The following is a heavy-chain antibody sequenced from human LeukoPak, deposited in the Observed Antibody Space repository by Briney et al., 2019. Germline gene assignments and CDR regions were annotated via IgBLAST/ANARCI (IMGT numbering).Heavy chain of an antibody. CDR1: GGSISSSSYY. V-gene: IGHV4-39*01. CDR3: ARPHYTNGMDG. CDR2: IYYSGNT. J-gene: IGHJ6*01. D-gene: IGHD2-2*02. Sequence: SETLSLTCTVSGGSISSSSYYWGWIRQPPGKGLEWIVSIYYSGNTYYNPSLKSRITISVDTSKNQFSLKLSSVTAADTAVYYCARPHYTNGMDGGGQGPRSPSPQ.